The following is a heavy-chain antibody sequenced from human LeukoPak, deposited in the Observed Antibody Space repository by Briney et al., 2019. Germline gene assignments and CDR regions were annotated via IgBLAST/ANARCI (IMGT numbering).Heavy chain of an antibody. V-gene: IGHV3-23*01. CDR3: AKLGRWLHYFDY. D-gene: IGHD4-23*01. J-gene: IGHJ4*02. CDR1: GFTFSSYG. CDR2: ISGSGGST. Sequence: GSLRLSCAASGFTFSSYGMSWVRQAPGKGLEWVSAISGSGGSTYYADSVKGRFTISRDNSKNTLYLQMNSLRAEDTAVYYCAKLGRWLHYFDYWGQGTLVTVSS.